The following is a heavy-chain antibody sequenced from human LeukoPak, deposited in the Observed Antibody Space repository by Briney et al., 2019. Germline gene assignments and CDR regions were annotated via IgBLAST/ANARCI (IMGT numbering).Heavy chain of an antibody. V-gene: IGHV3-7*01. CDR3: AREGDYGDEPFDY. Sequence: GGSLRLSCAASGFTFSNYGIHWVRQAPGKGLEWVANIKQDGSEKYYVDSVKGRFTISRDNAKNSLYLQMNSLRAEDTAVYYCAREGDYGDEPFDYWGQGTLVTVSS. D-gene: IGHD4-17*01. J-gene: IGHJ4*02. CDR1: GFTFSNYG. CDR2: IKQDGSEK.